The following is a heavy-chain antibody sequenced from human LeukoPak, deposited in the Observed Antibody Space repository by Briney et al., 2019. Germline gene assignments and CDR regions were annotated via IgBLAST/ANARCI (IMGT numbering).Heavy chain of an antibody. V-gene: IGHV3-33*05. J-gene: IGHJ4*02. CDR1: GFTFSSYG. CDR2: ILYDGSKN. D-gene: IGHD7-27*01. Sequence: PGGSLRLSCAASGFTFSSYGMHWVRQAPGKGLEWVAIILYDGSKNCYVESVKGRFTISRDKSKNTLYLQMNSLRAEDTAVYYCARRPPTNWGLDYWGQGTLVTVSS. CDR3: ARRPPTNWGLDY.